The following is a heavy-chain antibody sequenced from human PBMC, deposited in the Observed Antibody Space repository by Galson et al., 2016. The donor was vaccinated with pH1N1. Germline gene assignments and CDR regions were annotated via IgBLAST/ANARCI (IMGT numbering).Heavy chain of an antibody. J-gene: IGHJ4*02. V-gene: IGHV1-69*05. D-gene: IGHD3-16*01. CDR3: AKDRTVDYGQSPPFFES. Sequence: SVKVSCKASGGSLSTYPISWVRQTPGLGLEWMGRSVPVFGSAKYSPRFQGRVAISRDESASTVYMELTSLTAEDTGIYYCAKDRTVDYGQSPPFFESWGQGTLVSGSS. CDR1: GGSLSTYP. CDR2: SVPVFGSA.